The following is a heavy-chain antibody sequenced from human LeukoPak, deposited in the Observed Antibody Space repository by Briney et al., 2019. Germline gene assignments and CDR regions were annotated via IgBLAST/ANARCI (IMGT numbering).Heavy chain of an antibody. Sequence: SETLSLTCAVYGGSFSGYYWSWIRQPPGKWLEWIGEINHSGSTNYNPSLKSRVTISVDTSKNQFSLKLSSVTAADTAVYYCARSGFLAARRGFYYYYYMDVWGKGTTVTVSS. J-gene: IGHJ6*03. D-gene: IGHD6-6*01. CDR3: ARSGFLAARRGFYYYYYMDV. CDR2: INHSGST. V-gene: IGHV4-34*01. CDR1: GGSFSGYY.